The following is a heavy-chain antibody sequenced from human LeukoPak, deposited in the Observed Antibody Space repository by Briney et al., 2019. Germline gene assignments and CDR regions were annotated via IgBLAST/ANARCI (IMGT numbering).Heavy chain of an antibody. CDR2: IYTSGST. Sequence: PSETLSLTCTVSGGSISSYYWSWIRQPAGKGLEWIGRIYTSGSTNYNPSLKSRVTMSVDTSKNQFSLKLSSVTAADTAVYYCARGAITMVRGVIETSYYYYMDVWGKGTTVTISS. D-gene: IGHD3-10*01. CDR3: ARGAITMVRGVIETSYYYYMDV. J-gene: IGHJ6*03. V-gene: IGHV4-4*07. CDR1: GGSISSYY.